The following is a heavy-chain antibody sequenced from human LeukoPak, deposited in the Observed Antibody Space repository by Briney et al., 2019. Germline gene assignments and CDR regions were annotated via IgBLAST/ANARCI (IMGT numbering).Heavy chain of an antibody. V-gene: IGHV1-2*02. CDR3: ARGPFWSGYFLYYYMDV. J-gene: IGHJ6*03. CDR2: INPNSGGT. Sequence: ASVKVSCKASGYTFTGYYMHWVRQAPGQGLEWMGWINPNSGGTNYAQKLQGRVTMTTDTSTSTAYMELRSLRSDDTAVYYCARGPFWSGYFLYYYMDVWGKGTTVTVSS. CDR1: GYTFTGYY. D-gene: IGHD3-3*01.